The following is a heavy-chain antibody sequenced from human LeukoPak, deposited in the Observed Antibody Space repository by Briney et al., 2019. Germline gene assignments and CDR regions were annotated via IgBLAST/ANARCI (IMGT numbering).Heavy chain of an antibody. CDR2: IYYSGST. Sequence: PSETLSLTCTVSGGSISSSSYYWGWIRQPPGKGLEWIGSIYYSGSTYYNPSLKSRVTISVDTSKNQFSLKLSSVTAADTAVYYCARLSGYYGSGSYYRGLYYYYMDVWGKGTTVTVSS. CDR3: ARLSGYYGSGSYYRGLYYYYMDV. CDR1: GGSISSSSYY. J-gene: IGHJ6*03. D-gene: IGHD3-10*01. V-gene: IGHV4-39*01.